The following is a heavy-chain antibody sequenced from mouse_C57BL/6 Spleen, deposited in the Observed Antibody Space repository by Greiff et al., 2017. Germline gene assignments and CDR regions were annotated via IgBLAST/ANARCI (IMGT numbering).Heavy chain of an antibody. Sequence: EVQLQQSGPELVKPGASVKISCKASGYTFTDYYMNWVKQSHGKSLEWIGDINPNNGGTSYNQKFKGKATLTVDKSSSTAYMELRSLTSEDSAVYYCARSAYDYDVISFDYWGQGTTLTVSS. D-gene: IGHD2-4*01. CDR3: ARSAYDYDVISFDY. CDR2: INPNNGGT. J-gene: IGHJ2*01. V-gene: IGHV1-26*01. CDR1: GYTFTDYY.